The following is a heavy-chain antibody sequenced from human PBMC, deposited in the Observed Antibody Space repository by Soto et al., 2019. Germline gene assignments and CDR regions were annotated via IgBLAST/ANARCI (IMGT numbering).Heavy chain of an antibody. Sequence: PGESLKIYCKVSGYNFGTYWITWVRRVPGTCLEWMGRIDPRDSYVNYSPSFRGHVTLSVDKSTNTDSLQWNTLKASDTAIYYCARRGSAGWPLDIWGQGAMVTVSS. D-gene: IGHD2-15*01. V-gene: IGHV5-10-1*01. CDR2: IDPRDSYV. CDR1: GYNFGTYW. J-gene: IGHJ3*02. CDR3: ARRGSAGWPLDI.